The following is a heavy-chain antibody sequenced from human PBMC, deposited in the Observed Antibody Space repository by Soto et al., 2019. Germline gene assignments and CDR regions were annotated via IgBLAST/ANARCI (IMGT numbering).Heavy chain of an antibody. D-gene: IGHD5-12*01. V-gene: IGHV3-23*01. CDR3: ARDRGYSGYDREVFDF. J-gene: IGHJ4*02. CDR2: ISATGGSE. Sequence: EVQLLQSGGGLVQPGGSLRLSCVASGFTFSSYAMNWVRQAPGKGPEWVSSISATGGSEYYEDSVKGRFTISRDNSKNTLYLQMDSLRADDTAVYYCARDRGYSGYDREVFDFWGQGTLVTVSS. CDR1: GFTFSSYA.